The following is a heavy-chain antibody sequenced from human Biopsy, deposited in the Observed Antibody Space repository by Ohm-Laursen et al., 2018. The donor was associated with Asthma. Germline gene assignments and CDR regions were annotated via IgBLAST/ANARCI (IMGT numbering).Heavy chain of an antibody. Sequence: ASVKVSCKAPGGTFSNFAISWVRQAPGQGLEWLGGIMTVFGTTNYARKFQGRVTITADESTSTAYMEVTSLRSEDTAIYYCARCQVGYSSGWSLLLKKIYYSGMDVWGQGTAVTVSS. CDR1: GGTFSNFA. J-gene: IGHJ6*02. V-gene: IGHV1-69*13. CDR3: ARCQVGYSSGWSLLLKKIYYSGMDV. CDR2: IMTVFGTT. D-gene: IGHD6-19*01.